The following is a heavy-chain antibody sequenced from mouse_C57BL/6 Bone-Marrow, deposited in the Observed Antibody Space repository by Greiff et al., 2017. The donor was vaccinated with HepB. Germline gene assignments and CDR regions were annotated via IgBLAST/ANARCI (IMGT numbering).Heavy chain of an antibody. CDR1: GYTFTSYW. Sequence: QVQLQQPGAELVMPGASVKLSCKASGYTFTSYWMHWVKQRPGQGLEWIGEIDPSDSYTNYNQKFKGKSTLTVNKSSSTAYMQLSSLTSEDSAVNYCARIYYYGSRAMDYWGQGTSVTVSS. D-gene: IGHD1-1*01. CDR3: ARIYYYGSRAMDY. J-gene: IGHJ4*01. V-gene: IGHV1-69*01. CDR2: IDPSDSYT.